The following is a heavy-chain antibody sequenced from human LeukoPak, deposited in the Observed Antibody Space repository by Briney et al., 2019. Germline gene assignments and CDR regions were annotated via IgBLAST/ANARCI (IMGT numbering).Heavy chain of an antibody. D-gene: IGHD1-26*01. Sequence: GGSLRLSCTTSGFAFSNYAMNWVRQAPGKGPEWVSGISGFNTYYADSVKGRFTISRDNSKNTLYLQMNSLRAEDTAVYYCAKAGGVGSFDYWGQGTLVTVSS. CDR3: AKAGGVGSFDY. CDR1: GFAFSNYA. V-gene: IGHV3-23*01. J-gene: IGHJ4*02. CDR2: ISGFNT.